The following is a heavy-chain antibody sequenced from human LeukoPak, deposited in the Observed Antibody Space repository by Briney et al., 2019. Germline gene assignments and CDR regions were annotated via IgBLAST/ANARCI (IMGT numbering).Heavy chain of an antibody. V-gene: IGHV3-23*01. Sequence: GGSLRLSCAASGFTFSSYAMSWVRQAPGKGLEWVSAISGSGGSTYYADSVKGRFTISRDNSKNTLYLQMNSLRAEDTALYYCARELYGPYYYYGMDVWGQGTTVAVSS. CDR1: GFTFSSYA. CDR3: ARELYGPYYYYGMDV. CDR2: ISGSGGST. D-gene: IGHD3-10*01. J-gene: IGHJ6*02.